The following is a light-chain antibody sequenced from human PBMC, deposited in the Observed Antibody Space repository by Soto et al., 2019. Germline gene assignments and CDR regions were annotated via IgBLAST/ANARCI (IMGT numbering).Light chain of an antibody. CDR1: QTVTTNY. J-gene: IGKJ1*01. V-gene: IGKV3-20*01. CDR2: AAS. CDR3: QHYGAPPRP. Sequence: DIVLTQSPDTLSLSPGERATLSCRASQTVTTNYFGWYQQKRGQAPRLVIYAASRRAAGIPDRFSGSGSGTDFTLTISRLEPEDFAVYFCQHYGAPPRPFGQGTKVDIK.